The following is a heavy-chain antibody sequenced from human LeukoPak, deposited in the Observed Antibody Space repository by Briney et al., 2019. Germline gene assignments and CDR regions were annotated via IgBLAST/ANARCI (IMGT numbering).Heavy chain of an antibody. Sequence: ASVKVSCKASGYTSTSYGISWVRQAPGQGLEWMGWISAYNGNTNYAQKLQGRVTMTTDTSTSTAYMELRSLRSDDTAVYYCARDYHYYDSSGYGYWGQGTLVTVSS. CDR3: ARDYHYYDSSGYGY. CDR2: ISAYNGNT. CDR1: GYTSTSYG. V-gene: IGHV1-18*01. D-gene: IGHD3-22*01. J-gene: IGHJ4*02.